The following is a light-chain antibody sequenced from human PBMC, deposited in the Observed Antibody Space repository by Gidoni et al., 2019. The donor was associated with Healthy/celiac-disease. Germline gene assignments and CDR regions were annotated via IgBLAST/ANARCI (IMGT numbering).Light chain of an antibody. CDR3: SSYTSSSTIV. Sequence: QSALTHPASVSGSPGQAITLSCTGTSSDVGGYNYVSWYQQHPGKAPKLMIYDVSNRPSGVSNRFSGSKSGDTASLTISGLQAEDEADYYCSSYTSSSTIVVGGGTKLTVL. CDR2: DVS. CDR1: SSDVGGYNY. J-gene: IGLJ3*02. V-gene: IGLV2-14*01.